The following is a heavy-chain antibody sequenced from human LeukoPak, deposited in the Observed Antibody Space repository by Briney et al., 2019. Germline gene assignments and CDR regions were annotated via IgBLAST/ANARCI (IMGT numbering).Heavy chain of an antibody. CDR3: ARQSRQFGELLN. J-gene: IGHJ4*02. D-gene: IGHD3-10*01. CDR2: IGSGGSSK. V-gene: IGHV3-48*03. Sequence: PGGSLGLSCVASGFTFDPYEMNWVRQAPGKGLEWVSYIGSGGSSKYYADSVKGCFTISRDNAKNSLYLQMNSLRAEDTAIYYCARQSRQFGELLNWGQGTLVTVSS. CDR1: GFTFDPYE.